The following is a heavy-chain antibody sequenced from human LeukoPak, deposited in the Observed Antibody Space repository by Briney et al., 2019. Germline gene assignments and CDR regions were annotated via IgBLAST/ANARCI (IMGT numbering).Heavy chain of an antibody. CDR3: ARGDDYKSTLFAY. V-gene: IGHV4-59*01. Sequence: SETLSLTCTVSGGSMSGYYWNWIRQPPGKGLEWIGYISCSGSTNYNPSLKSRVTISLDTSKKQFSLKLYSATAADTAVYYCARGDDYKSTLFAYWGQGTLVTVSS. D-gene: IGHD5-12*01. CDR2: ISCSGST. J-gene: IGHJ4*02. CDR1: GGSMSGYY.